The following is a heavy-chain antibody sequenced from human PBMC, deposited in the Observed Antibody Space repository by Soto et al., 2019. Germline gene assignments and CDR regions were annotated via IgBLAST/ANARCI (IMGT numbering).Heavy chain of an antibody. V-gene: IGHV3-23*01. CDR3: AKVATYYYGSGALFDY. Sequence: EVQLLESGGGLVQPGGSLRLSCAASGLTFSSYAMSWVRQAPGKGLEWVSAISGNGGSTYYADSAKGRFTTSRDNSKNTLYLQMNSLRAEDTAIYYCAKVATYYYGSGALFDYWGQGTLVTVSS. D-gene: IGHD3-10*01. CDR1: GLTFSSYA. J-gene: IGHJ4*02. CDR2: ISGNGGST.